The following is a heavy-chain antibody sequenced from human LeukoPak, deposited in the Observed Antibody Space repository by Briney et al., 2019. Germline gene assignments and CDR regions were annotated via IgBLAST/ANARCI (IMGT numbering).Heavy chain of an antibody. CDR3: ARERYSSSWYGDDDY. CDR2: IIPILGIA. Sequence: GASVTVSCMAAGGTFSSYAIRWVRQAPGHGLEWMGRIIPILGIANYAQTFQGRLTITADKSTSTAYMQLSSLRPEDTAVYHCARERYSSSWYGDDDYWGQAPLVTVSS. J-gene: IGHJ4*02. V-gene: IGHV1-69*04. D-gene: IGHD6-13*01. CDR1: GGTFSSYA.